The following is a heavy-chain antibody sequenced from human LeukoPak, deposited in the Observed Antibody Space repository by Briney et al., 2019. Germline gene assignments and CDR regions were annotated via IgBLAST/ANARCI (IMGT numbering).Heavy chain of an antibody. V-gene: IGHV1-46*03. D-gene: IGHD3-16*01. CDR1: GYIFTSYY. J-gene: IGHJ4*02. Sequence: GASVKVSCKASGYIFTSYYMYWVRQAPGQGLEWLGVVYPSAGTSDPAQRFRARITLSDDTSTSTAYMELRSLKSEDTAIYFCVREYHGGYFDFWGQGTLVTVSS. CDR3: VREYHGGYFDF. CDR2: VYPSAGTS.